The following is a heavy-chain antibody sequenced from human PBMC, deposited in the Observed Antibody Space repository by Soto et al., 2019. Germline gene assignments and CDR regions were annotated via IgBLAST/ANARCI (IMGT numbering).Heavy chain of an antibody. J-gene: IGHJ4*02. V-gene: IGHV4-31*03. CDR2: IYYSGST. CDR3: ARHRPEAHYFDY. CDR1: GGSISSGSYY. Sequence: QGHLQESGLGLVKPSQTLSLTCTVSGGSISSGSYYWTWIRQQQGKGLEWIGYIYYSGSTYYTPSLKSRVTISVDTSKNQFSLKLSSVTAADTAVYYCARHRPEAHYFDYWGQGTLVTVSS.